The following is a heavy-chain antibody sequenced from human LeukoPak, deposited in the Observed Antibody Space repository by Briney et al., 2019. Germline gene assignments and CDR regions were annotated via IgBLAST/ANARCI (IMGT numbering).Heavy chain of an antibody. CDR1: GGSFSGYY. V-gene: IGHV4-34*01. CDR2: INHSGST. D-gene: IGHD2-15*01. CDR3: AREIVATISGFDY. J-gene: IGHJ4*02. Sequence: SETLSLTCAVYGGSFSGYYWSWIRQPPGKGLGWIGEINHSGSTNYNPSLKSRVTISVDTSKNQFSLKLSSVTAADTAVYYCAREIVATISGFDYWGQGTLVTVSS.